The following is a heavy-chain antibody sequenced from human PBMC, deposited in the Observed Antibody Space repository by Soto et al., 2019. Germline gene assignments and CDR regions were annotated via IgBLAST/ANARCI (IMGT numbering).Heavy chain of an antibody. CDR1: GFTFNNHA. Sequence: EVQVLESGGGLVQPGGSLRLSCTASGFTFNNHAMHWVCLAPGWGLDLVSGRSGSGDSTSYGASVKGRITISRDNSKNTLYLQMNSLRADDTAVYLCARGHDFWSGYSDYYGMYVLGQGTKITVSS. CDR2: RSGSGDST. D-gene: IGHD3-3*01. CDR3: ARGHDFWSGYSDYYGMYV. J-gene: IGHJ6*02. V-gene: IGHV3-23*01.